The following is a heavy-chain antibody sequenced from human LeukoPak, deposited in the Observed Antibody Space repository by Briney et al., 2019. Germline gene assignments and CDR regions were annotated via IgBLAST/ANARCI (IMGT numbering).Heavy chain of an antibody. D-gene: IGHD1-26*01. V-gene: IGHV4-39*01. CDR1: GGSISTTTNS. CDR3: ARRPIVGSTGFYFDP. J-gene: IGHJ5*02. Sequence: KSSVTLSCTATVSGGSISTTTNSWGCAWIRQRPTKGLERIGSIYYGASTYYTSSLKSRVTISVDTSKNQCSLKLASLTAADTAVYYCARRPIVGSTGFYFDPWGPGTLVTVSS. CDR2: IYYGAST.